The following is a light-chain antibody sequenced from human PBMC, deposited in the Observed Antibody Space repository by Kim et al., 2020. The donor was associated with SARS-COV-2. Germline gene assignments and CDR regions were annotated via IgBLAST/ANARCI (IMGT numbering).Light chain of an antibody. V-gene: IGLV2-8*01. Sequence: GQSVTISCTGTSSDIGAYNYISWYQQHPGKAPKLIIYDVNKRPSGVPDRFSGSKSGNTASLTVSGLQAEDEADYYCSSFAGSNNLLFGGGTKLTVL. CDR2: DVN. CDR1: SSDIGAYNY. CDR3: SSFAGSNNLL. J-gene: IGLJ2*01.